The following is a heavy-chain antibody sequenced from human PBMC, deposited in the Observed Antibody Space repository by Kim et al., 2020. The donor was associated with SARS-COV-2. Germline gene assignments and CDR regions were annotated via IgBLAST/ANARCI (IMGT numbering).Heavy chain of an antibody. Sequence: PSLKTRVTISVDTSKNQFSLKLSSVTAADTAVYYCAREVVGKRWLQLIDYWGQGTLVTVSS. D-gene: IGHD5-12*01. V-gene: IGHV4-39*07. CDR3: AREVVGKRWLQLIDY. J-gene: IGHJ4*02.